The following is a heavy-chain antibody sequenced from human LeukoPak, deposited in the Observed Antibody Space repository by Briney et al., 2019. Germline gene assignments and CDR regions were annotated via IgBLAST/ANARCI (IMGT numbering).Heavy chain of an antibody. CDR1: GGSVSSGNYY. CDR3: ARHRRYYFDSEFDF. J-gene: IGHJ4*02. Sequence: SETLSLTCSVSGGSVSSGNYYWSWIRQPPGKGLEWIGCISYSGSTNYNPSLKSRVTISVDTSKNQFSLKLSSVTAADTAVYYCARHRRYYFDSEFDFWGQGTLVTVSS. CDR2: ISYSGST. D-gene: IGHD3-22*01. V-gene: IGHV4-61*01.